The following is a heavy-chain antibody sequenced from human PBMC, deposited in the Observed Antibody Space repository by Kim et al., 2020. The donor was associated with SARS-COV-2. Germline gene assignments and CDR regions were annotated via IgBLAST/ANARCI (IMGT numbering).Heavy chain of an antibody. CDR3: ARINYGDYAAPFDP. V-gene: IGHV3-30-3*01. J-gene: IGHJ5*02. Sequence: GGSLRLSCAASGFTFSSYAMHWVRQAPGKGLEWVAVISYDGSNKYYADSVKGRFTISRDNSKNTLYLQMNSLRAEDTAVYYCARINYGDYAAPFDPWGQG. CDR2: ISYDGSNK. CDR1: GFTFSSYA. D-gene: IGHD4-17*01.